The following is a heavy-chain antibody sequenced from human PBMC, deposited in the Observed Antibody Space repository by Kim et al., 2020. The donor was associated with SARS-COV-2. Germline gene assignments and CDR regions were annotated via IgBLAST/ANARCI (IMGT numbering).Heavy chain of an antibody. V-gene: IGHV3-7*01. CDR3: ARGSRDSPGVDY. Sequence: GGSLRLSCAASGFTFSDHWMSWVRQTAGKGLEWVANINQNGSKELPVNSVKGRFTISRDNAKNLLYLQMNSLSPEDTALYYCARGSRDSPGVDYWGQGTLVTVSS. J-gene: IGHJ4*02. CDR2: INQNGSKE. D-gene: IGHD3-22*01. CDR1: GFTFSDHW.